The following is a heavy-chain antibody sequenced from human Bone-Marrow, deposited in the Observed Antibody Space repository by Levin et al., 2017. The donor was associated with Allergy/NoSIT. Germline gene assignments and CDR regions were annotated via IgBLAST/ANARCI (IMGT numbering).Heavy chain of an antibody. V-gene: IGHV4-28*01. CDR2: IYHNGAT. J-gene: IGHJ4*02. CDR1: GSSITNFIW. CDR3: SRMARSHHFDN. Sequence: PSETLSLTCSVSGSSITNFIWWGWIRQPPGKGLEWIGYIYHNGATQYNPSLKSRATLSGDSPKNQIFLSLGHLTAGDTAVYYCSRMARSHHFDNWGQGTLVAVS.